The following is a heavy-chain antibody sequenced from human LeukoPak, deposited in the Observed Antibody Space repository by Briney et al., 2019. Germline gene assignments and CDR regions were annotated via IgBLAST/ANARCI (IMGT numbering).Heavy chain of an antibody. Sequence: MSGGSLRLSCAASGFSFSDYYMSWIREAPGKGLEWVSYISSSGSTIYYADSVKGRFTISRDNAKNSLYLQMNSLRAEDTAVYYCARVGSSGSFSYNWFDPWGQGTLVTLAS. CDR1: GFSFSDYY. CDR2: ISSSGSTI. CDR3: ARVGSSGSFSYNWFDP. V-gene: IGHV3-11*04. J-gene: IGHJ5*02. D-gene: IGHD3-22*01.